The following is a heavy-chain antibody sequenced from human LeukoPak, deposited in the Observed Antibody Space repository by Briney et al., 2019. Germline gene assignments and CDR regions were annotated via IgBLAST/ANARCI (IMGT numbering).Heavy chain of an antibody. CDR2: ISPSDGST. D-gene: IGHD2-21*02. J-gene: IGHJ4*02. Sequence: ASVKVSCKASGYTFTSYDIQWVRQAPGQRLEWTGIISPSDGSTTYAQKFQARVTMPRDTSTSTVYMELSSLRSEDTAVYFCARGASDFYFDYWGQGTLVTVSS. CDR3: ARGASDFYFDY. V-gene: IGHV1-46*01. CDR1: GYTFTSYD.